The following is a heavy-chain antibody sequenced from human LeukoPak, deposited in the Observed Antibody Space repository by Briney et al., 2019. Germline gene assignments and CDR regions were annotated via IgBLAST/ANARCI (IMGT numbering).Heavy chain of an antibody. CDR1: GFTFSSYG. CDR2: ISYDGSNK. V-gene: IGHV3-30*18. D-gene: IGHD5-18*01. Sequence: GGSLRLSCAASGFTFSSYGMHWVRQAPGKGLEWVAVISYDGSNKYYADSVKGRFTISRDNSKNTLYLQMNSLRAEYTAVYYCAKDLGYSYGDWVFYYDYCMDVWGQGTTVTVSS. CDR3: AKDLGYSYGDWVFYYDYCMDV. J-gene: IGHJ6*02.